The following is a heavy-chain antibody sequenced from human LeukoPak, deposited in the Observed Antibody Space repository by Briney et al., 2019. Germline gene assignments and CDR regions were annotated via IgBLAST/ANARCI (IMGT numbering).Heavy chain of an antibody. J-gene: IGHJ6*02. V-gene: IGHV3-23*01. CDR1: GFTFSSYA. Sequence: GGSLRLSCAASGFTFSSYAMSWVRQAPGKGLEWVSAISGSGGSTYYADSVKGRFTISRGNSKNTLYLQMNSLRAEDTAVYYCAKDLWDGGFWSGYQTPPYYYYYGMDVWGQGTTVTVSS. CDR2: ISGSGGST. D-gene: IGHD3-3*01. CDR3: AKDLWDGGFWSGYQTPPYYYYYGMDV.